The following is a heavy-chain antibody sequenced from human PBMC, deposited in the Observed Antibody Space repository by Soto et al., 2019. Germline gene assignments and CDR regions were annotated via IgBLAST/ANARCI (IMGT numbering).Heavy chain of an antibody. Sequence: EVQLVESGGGLVKPGGSLRLSCAASGFTFSNAWMSWVRQAPGKGLEWVGRIKSKTDGGTTDYAAPVKGRFTISRDDSKTTQYLQMNSLKTEDTAVYYCTTVAGATVETHPFAYWGQGTLVTVSS. D-gene: IGHD6-25*01. V-gene: IGHV3-15*01. CDR3: TTVAGATVETHPFAY. CDR1: GFTFSNAW. J-gene: IGHJ4*02. CDR2: IKSKTDGGTT.